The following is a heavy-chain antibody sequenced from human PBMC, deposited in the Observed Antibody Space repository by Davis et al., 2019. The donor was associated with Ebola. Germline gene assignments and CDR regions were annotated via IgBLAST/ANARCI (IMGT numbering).Heavy chain of an antibody. CDR1: GGSISSYH. V-gene: IGHV4-59*01. D-gene: IGHD2-21*01. Sequence: MPGGSLRLSCTVSGGSISSYHWSWIRQPPGKGLEWIGHVYYSENTNYNPSLKSRVTISVDTSKNQVSLKLSSVTAADTAVYYCTNAGEAIFDYWGRGTLVTVSS. J-gene: IGHJ4*02. CDR2: VYYSENT. CDR3: TNAGEAIFDY.